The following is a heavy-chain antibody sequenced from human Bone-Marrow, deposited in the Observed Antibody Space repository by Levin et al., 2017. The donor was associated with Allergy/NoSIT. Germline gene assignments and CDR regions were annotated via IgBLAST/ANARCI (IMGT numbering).Heavy chain of an antibody. CDR3: ARSTLGGSASYHI. J-gene: IGHJ4*02. D-gene: IGHD3-16*01. Sequence: SETLSLTCTVSGASISSGDYFGGWIRQPPGKGLEWIGSIHYSGRTYYSPSVRSRVTMSVDTSKNQFSLRLTSVTAADTAIYYCARSTLGGSASYHIWGQGTLVTVSS. CDR2: IHYSGRT. V-gene: IGHV4-39*01. CDR1: GASISSGDYF.